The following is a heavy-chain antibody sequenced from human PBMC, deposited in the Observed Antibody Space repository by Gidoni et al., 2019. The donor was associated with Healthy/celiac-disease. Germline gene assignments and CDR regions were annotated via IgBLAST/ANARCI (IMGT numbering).Heavy chain of an antibody. CDR2: ISWNSGSI. CDR3: AKVLTKEFWSGYITYGMDV. D-gene: IGHD3-3*01. Sequence: EVQLVESGGGLVQPGRSMRLPCAAAGFTFADYGMHVVRQAPGKGLEWVSGISWNSGSIGYADSVKGRFTISRDNAKNSLYLQMNSLRAEDTALYYCAKVLTKEFWSGYITYGMDVWGQGTTVTVSS. V-gene: IGHV3-9*01. J-gene: IGHJ6*02. CDR1: GFTFADYG.